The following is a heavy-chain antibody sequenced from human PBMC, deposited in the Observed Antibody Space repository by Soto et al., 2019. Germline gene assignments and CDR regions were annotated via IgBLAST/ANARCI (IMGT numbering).Heavy chain of an antibody. CDR1: GFTFDDYA. Sequence: PGGSLRLSCAASGFTFDDYAMHWVRQAPGKGLEWVSGISWNSGSIGYADSVKGRFTISRDNAKNSLYLQMNSLRAEDTALYYCAKDTKENWNDFAYYYMDVWGKGTTVTVSS. CDR3: AKDTKENWNDFAYYYMDV. V-gene: IGHV3-9*01. J-gene: IGHJ6*03. D-gene: IGHD1-1*01. CDR2: ISWNSGSI.